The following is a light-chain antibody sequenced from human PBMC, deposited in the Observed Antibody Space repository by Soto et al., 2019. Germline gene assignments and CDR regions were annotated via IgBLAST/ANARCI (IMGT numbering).Light chain of an antibody. CDR2: DNI. J-gene: IGLJ3*02. Sequence: QSVLTQPPSVSGAPGQGVIISCTGSSSNIGAGYAVQWYQQLPGTAPKLLIYDNINRPSGVPDRFSGSKSDTSASLAITGLQAEDEADYYCQSYDTSLSGSVFGGGTKVTVL. V-gene: IGLV1-40*01. CDR1: SSNIGAGYA. CDR3: QSYDTSLSGSV.